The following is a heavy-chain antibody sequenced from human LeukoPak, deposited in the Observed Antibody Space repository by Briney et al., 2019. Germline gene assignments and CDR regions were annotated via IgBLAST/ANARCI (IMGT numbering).Heavy chain of an antibody. CDR1: GGSFSGYY. CDR2: INHSGST. J-gene: IGHJ3*02. CDR3: ARERGTGDIVVVPAAPSFDAFDI. Sequence: SETLSLTCAVYGGSFSGYYWSWIRQPPGKGLEWIGEINHSGSTNYNPSLKSRVTISVDTSKNQFSLKLSSVTAADTAVYYCARERGTGDIVVVPAAPSFDAFDIWGQGTMVTVSS. D-gene: IGHD2-2*01. V-gene: IGHV4-34*01.